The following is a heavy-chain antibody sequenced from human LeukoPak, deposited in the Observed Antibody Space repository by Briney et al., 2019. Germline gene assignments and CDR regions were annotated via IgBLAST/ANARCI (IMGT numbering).Heavy chain of an antibody. CDR2: IYPGDSDT. J-gene: IGHJ4*02. CDR1: GYSFTSYW. D-gene: IGHD3-22*01. Sequence: GESLKISCQGSGYSFTSYWIGWVRQLPGKGLEWMGIIYPGDSDTRYSPSFQGQVTISADKSISTAYLQWSSLKASDTAMYYCARHVRYDSSGYFLDYWGQGTLVTVSS. CDR3: ARHVRYDSSGYFLDY. V-gene: IGHV5-51*01.